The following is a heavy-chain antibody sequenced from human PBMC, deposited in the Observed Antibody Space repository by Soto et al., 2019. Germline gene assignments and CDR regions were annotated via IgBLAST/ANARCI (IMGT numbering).Heavy chain of an antibody. J-gene: IGHJ5*02. V-gene: IGHV4-30-2*01. CDR1: GCSISSGGYS. D-gene: IGHD3-9*01. CDR3: ARLKTDMLTGYYMGNWFDP. CDR2: IYHSGST. Sequence: PSETLSLTCAVSGCSISSGGYSWSWIRQPPGKGLEWIGYIYHSGSTYYNPSLKSRVTISVDRSKNQFSLKLSSVTAADTAVYYCARLKTDMLTGYYMGNWFDPWGQGTLVNVAS.